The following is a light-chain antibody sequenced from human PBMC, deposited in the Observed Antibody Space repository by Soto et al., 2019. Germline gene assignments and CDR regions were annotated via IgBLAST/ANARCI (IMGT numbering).Light chain of an antibody. Sequence: QSALTQPASVSGSPGQSITISCTGTSSDVGGYNYVSWCQQHPGKAPKLIIYEVSNRPSGVSNRFSASKSGNTASLTISGLQAEDEADYYCSSYTSRSTLVFGTGTKVTVL. CDR3: SSYTSRSTLV. CDR1: SSDVGGYNY. V-gene: IGLV2-14*01. CDR2: EVS. J-gene: IGLJ1*01.